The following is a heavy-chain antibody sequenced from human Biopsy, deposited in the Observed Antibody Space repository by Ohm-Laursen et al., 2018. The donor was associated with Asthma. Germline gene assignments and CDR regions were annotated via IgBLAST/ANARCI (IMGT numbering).Heavy chain of an antibody. V-gene: IGHV1-24*01. CDR2: HDHEEGGT. D-gene: IGHD4-17*01. CDR1: GYGLTDLS. Sequence: ASVKVSCKISGYGLTDLSMHWVRQAPGQGLEWMGGHDHEEGGTVNARRFQGRVTMTEDTSTDTAYMELSSLSSDDTAVYYCASDFPKDYVRYNFQFWGQGTLVTVPS. CDR3: ASDFPKDYVRYNFQF. J-gene: IGHJ4*02.